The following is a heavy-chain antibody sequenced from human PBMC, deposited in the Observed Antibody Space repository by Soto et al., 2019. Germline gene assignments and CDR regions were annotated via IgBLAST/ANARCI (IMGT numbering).Heavy chain of an antibody. CDR2: IYSSGNT. J-gene: IGHJ6*03. Sequence: PSETLSLTCAVSGGSFNRLYWIWIRQTPGKGLEWLGYIYSSGNTNYNPSLERRVTISLDTSKNQFSLKLNSVTAADTAVYYCARGAVFGITSYYYMDVWGKGTSVTVSS. D-gene: IGHD3-3*01. CDR1: GGSFNRLY. CDR3: ARGAVFGITSYYYMDV. V-gene: IGHV4-59*01.